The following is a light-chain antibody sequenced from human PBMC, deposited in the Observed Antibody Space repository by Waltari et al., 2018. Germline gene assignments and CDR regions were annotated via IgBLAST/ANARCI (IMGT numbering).Light chain of an antibody. J-gene: IGKJ4*01. V-gene: IGKV1-9*01. CDR2: AAS. CDR3: QQLKTYPLT. Sequence: DIQLTQSPSFLSASVEDRVTITCRASQDISSYLAWYQQKPGKAPKILIHAASSLQSGVPSRFSGSGSGTEFTLTISSLQPEDSATYYCQQLKTYPLTFGGGTKVEI. CDR1: QDISSY.